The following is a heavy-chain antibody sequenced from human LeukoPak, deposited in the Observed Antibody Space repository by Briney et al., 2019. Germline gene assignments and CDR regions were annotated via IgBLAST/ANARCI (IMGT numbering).Heavy chain of an antibody. CDR2: INQSGST. J-gene: IGHJ3*02. CDR3: ARDLAWELHAFDI. D-gene: IGHD1-26*01. Sequence: PSETLSLTCAVYSGSFSGYYWSWIRQPPGKGLEWIGEINQSGSTNYNPSPKSRVTISVDTSKNQFSLKLSSVTAADTAVYYCARDLAWELHAFDIRGQGTMVTVSS. V-gene: IGHV4-34*01. CDR1: SGSFSGYY.